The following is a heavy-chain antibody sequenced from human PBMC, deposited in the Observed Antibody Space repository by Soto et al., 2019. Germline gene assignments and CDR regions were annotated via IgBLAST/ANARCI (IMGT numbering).Heavy chain of an antibody. CDR1: RFAFNSYA. CDR2: ISSDGDYK. V-gene: IGHV3-30*18. J-gene: IGHJ6*02. CDR3: AKGRDDISSGMDV. Sequence: GGSLRLSCVGSRFAFNSYAVNWVRQAPGKGLEWVSFISSDGDYKYYGDSVKGRFTISRDRSRSTVYLQMSSPRAEDTGVYYCAKGRDDISSGMDVWGQGTTVTVSS.